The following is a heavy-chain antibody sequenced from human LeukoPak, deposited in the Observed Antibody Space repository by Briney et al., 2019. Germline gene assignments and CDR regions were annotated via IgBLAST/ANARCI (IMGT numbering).Heavy chain of an antibody. CDR2: IRYDGSDK. J-gene: IGHJ4*02. D-gene: IGHD5-12*01. V-gene: IGHV3-30*02. CDR3: ARDLKGYSTH. CDR1: GFTFSFYG. Sequence: GALRLSCAASGFTFSFYGMHWVRQAPGKGLEWVTFIRYDGSDKYYADFVEGRFIVSRDNSKNTMYLQMNSLRAEDMAVYYCARDLKGYSTHWGQGTLVTVSS.